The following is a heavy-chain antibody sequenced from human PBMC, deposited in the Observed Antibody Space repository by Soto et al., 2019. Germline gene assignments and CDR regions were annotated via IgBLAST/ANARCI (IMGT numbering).Heavy chain of an antibody. D-gene: IGHD6-13*01. CDR3: AAYSSPELYYYYGMDV. Sequence: GASVKVSCKASGYTFTSYYMHWVRQAPGQGLEWMGWINPNSGGTNYAQKFQGRVTMTRDTSISTAYMELSRLRSDDTAVYYCAAYSSPELYYYYGMDVWGQGTTVTVSS. V-gene: IGHV1-2*02. CDR2: INPNSGGT. CDR1: GYTFTSYY. J-gene: IGHJ6*02.